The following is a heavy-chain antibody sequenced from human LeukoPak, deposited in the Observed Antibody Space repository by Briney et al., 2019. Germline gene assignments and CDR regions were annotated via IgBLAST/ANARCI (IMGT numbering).Heavy chain of an antibody. D-gene: IGHD6-19*01. CDR1: GITISRYW. V-gene: IGHV3-74*01. CDR2: VSGDGTTT. Sequence: GGSLRLSCAAAGITISRYWMHWVRQAPGKGLVWVSRVSGDGTTTNYADSVKGRFTISRDNAKNTMSLQMTSLRAEDTAVCYCTMFTSGWDWGQGTLVTVSS. CDR3: TMFTSGWD. J-gene: IGHJ4*02.